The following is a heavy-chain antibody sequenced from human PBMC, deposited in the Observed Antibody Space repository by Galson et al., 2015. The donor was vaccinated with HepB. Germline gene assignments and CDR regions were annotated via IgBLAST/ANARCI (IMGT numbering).Heavy chain of an antibody. CDR3: ASDFWSGSFDY. Sequence: SLRLSCAASGFTFSSYGMHWVRQAPGKGLEWVAVIWYDGSNKYYADSVKGRFTISRDNSKNTLYLQMNSLRAEDTAVYYCASDFWSGSFDYWGQGTLVTVSS. D-gene: IGHD3-3*01. CDR1: GFTFSSYG. V-gene: IGHV3-33*01. J-gene: IGHJ4*02. CDR2: IWYDGSNK.